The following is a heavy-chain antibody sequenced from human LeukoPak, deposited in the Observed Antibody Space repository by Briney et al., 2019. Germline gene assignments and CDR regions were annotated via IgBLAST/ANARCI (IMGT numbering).Heavy chain of an antibody. Sequence: SETLSLTCTVSGGSIGSYYWNWIRQPPGKGLEWIGYIHYSGSTIHNASLKSRVTISVDTSKNQFSLKLSSVTAADTAVYYCARDGVAGGFDYWGQGTLVTVSS. CDR3: ARDGVAGGFDY. J-gene: IGHJ4*02. CDR1: GGSIGSYY. D-gene: IGHD6-19*01. CDR2: IHYSGST. V-gene: IGHV4-59*01.